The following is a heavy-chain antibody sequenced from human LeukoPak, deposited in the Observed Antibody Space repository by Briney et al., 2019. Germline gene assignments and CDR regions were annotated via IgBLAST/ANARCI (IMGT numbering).Heavy chain of an antibody. CDR1: GFTFSSYS. J-gene: IGHJ4*02. CDR3: ARESYSGSYYLDY. Sequence: PGGSLRLSCAASGFTFSSYSMNWVRQAPGKGLEWVSSISSSSSYIYYADSVKGRFTISRDNAKNSLYLQMNSLRAEDTAVYYCARESYSGSYYLDYWGQGTLVTVSS. V-gene: IGHV3-21*01. CDR2: ISSSSSYI. D-gene: IGHD1-26*01.